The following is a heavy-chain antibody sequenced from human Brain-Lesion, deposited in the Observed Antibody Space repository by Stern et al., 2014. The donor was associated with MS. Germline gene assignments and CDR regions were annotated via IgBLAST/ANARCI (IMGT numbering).Heavy chain of an antibody. CDR2: IYYRGST. V-gene: IGHV4-39*01. D-gene: IGHD3-10*01. J-gene: IGHJ4*02. CDR1: GGSISSSSYY. CDR3: AKLWLGELPESPFDY. Sequence: VQLVQSGPGLVKPSETLSLTCTVSGGSISSSSYYWGWIRQPPGKGLEWIGSIYYRGSTYYNPSLKIRVPLSMDTSKTQFSRGLGFVTAADTAVYFCAKLWLGELPESPFDYWGQGTLVTVSS.